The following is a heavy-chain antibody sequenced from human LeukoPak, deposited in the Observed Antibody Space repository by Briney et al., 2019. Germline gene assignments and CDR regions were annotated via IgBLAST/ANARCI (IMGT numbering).Heavy chain of an antibody. CDR3: AGHAPEDIVVVVAASAFDY. V-gene: IGHV4-38-2*02. D-gene: IGHD2-15*01. CDR2: IDGSGSS. Sequence: SETLSLTCTVSGYSISSGYLWGWIRQPPGKGLEWIGSIDGSGSSYYNPSLKSRVIISVDTSRNQFSLRLTSVTAADTAVYYCAGHAPEDIVVVVAASAFDYWGQGTLVTVSS. CDR1: GYSISSGYL. J-gene: IGHJ4*02.